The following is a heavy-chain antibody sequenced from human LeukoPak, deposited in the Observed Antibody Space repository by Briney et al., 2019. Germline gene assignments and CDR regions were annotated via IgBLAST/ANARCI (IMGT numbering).Heavy chain of an antibody. CDR3: TRGPFSIYADYGLDY. CDR2: ITSKVYGGTT. CDR1: GFTFGDYA. V-gene: IGHV3-49*04. D-gene: IGHD4-17*01. J-gene: IGHJ4*02. Sequence: GGSLRLSCTASGFTFGDYAMSWVRQAPGKGLEWVGFITSKVYGGTTEYGASVKGRFSNSRDDSKSIAYLQMNSLKTEDTAVYYCTRGPFSIYADYGLDYWGQGTLVTVSS.